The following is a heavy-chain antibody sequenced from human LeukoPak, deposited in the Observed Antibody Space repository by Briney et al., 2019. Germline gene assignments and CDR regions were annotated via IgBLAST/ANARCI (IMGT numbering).Heavy chain of an antibody. D-gene: IGHD2-15*01. CDR1: GYTFTGYY. CDR3: ARDSFLVVAATTYNWFDP. CDR2: INPNSGGT. V-gene: IGHV1-2*02. J-gene: IGHJ5*02. Sequence: ASVKASCKASGYTFTGYYMHWVRQAPGQGLEWMGWINPNSGGTNYAQKFQGRVTMTRDTSISTAYMELSRLRSDDTAVYYCARDSFLVVAATTYNWFDPWGQGTLVTVSS.